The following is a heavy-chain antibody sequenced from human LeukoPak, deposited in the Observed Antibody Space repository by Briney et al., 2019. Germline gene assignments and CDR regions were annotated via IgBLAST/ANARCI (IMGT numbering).Heavy chain of an antibody. D-gene: IGHD3-10*01. V-gene: IGHV3-48*01. J-gene: IGHJ6*03. Sequence: PGGSLRLSCAASGFTFSSYSMNWVRQAPGKGLEWVSYISSSSSTIYYADSVKGRFTISRDNAKNSLYLQMNSLRAEDTAVYYCASQLWFGEFQNYYMGVWGKGTTVTVSS. CDR1: GFTFSSYS. CDR3: ASQLWFGEFQNYYMGV. CDR2: ISSSSSTI.